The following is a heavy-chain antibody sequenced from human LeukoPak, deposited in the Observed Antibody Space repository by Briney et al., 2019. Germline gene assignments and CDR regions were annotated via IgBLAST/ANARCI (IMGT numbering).Heavy chain of an antibody. CDR1: GGSISGDH. CDR2: IYYNGST. J-gene: IGHJ3*02. Sequence: SETLSLTCTVSGGSISGDHLNWIRQPPGKGLEGIGDIYYNGSTNYNPALKNRGTISIETSKNPFSLKLTSVPAADTAVYYCARRNDFGIWGQGTMVTASS. CDR3: ARRNDFGI. V-gene: IGHV4-59*08.